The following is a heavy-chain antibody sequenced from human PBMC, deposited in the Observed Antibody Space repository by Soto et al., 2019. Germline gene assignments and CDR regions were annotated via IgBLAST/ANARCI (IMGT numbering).Heavy chain of an antibody. Sequence: GGSLRLSCAASGFTFSSYAMSWVRQAPGKGLEWVSAISGSGGSTYYADPVKGRFTISRDNSKNTLYLQMNSLRAEDTAVYYCAKSHYYGSGSYPLPDYWGQGTLVTVS. V-gene: IGHV3-23*01. J-gene: IGHJ4*02. D-gene: IGHD3-10*01. CDR1: GFTFSSYA. CDR2: ISGSGGST. CDR3: AKSHYYGSGSYPLPDY.